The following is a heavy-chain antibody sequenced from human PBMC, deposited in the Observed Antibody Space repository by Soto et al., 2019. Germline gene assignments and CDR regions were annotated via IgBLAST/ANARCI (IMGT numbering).Heavy chain of an antibody. Sequence: ASVKVSCKASGYTFTSYGISWVRQAPGQGLEWMGWISAYNGNTNYAQKLQGRVTMTTDTSTSTAYMELRSLRSDDTAVYYCASLITIFGVVTTNWFDPWGQGTLVTVSS. J-gene: IGHJ5*02. V-gene: IGHV1-18*01. CDR2: ISAYNGNT. CDR3: ASLITIFGVVTTNWFDP. D-gene: IGHD3-3*01. CDR1: GYTFTSYG.